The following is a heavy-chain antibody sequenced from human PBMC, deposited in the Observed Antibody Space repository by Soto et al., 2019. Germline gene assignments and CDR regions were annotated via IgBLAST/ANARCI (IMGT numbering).Heavy chain of an antibody. V-gene: IGHV1-2*02. CDR1: GYNFNGYF. CDR3: ARVVLYSSASRNNWFDP. J-gene: IGHJ5*02. D-gene: IGHD6-6*01. CDR2: INPNTGST. Sequence: ASVKVSCKASGYNFNGYFMHWVRQAPGEGLEWMGFINPNTGSTKYAQKFQGRVTMTRDTSISTAYMELSSLTSDDTAVYYCARVVLYSSASRNNWFDPWGQGTLVTVSS.